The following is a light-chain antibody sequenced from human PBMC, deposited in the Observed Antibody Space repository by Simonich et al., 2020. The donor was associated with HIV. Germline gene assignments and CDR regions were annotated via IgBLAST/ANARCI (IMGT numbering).Light chain of an antibody. CDR3: HQYYSIPT. V-gene: IGKV4-1*01. J-gene: IGKJ1*01. Sequence: DIVMTQSPDSLAVSLGERATINCKSSQSVLYSSNNKNYLTWYQQKPGQPPKLRIYWASTRESGVPDRFSGSGSGTDFTLTISSLQAEDVAVYYCHQYYSIPTFGQGTKAEVK. CDR2: WAS. CDR1: QSVLYSSNNKNY.